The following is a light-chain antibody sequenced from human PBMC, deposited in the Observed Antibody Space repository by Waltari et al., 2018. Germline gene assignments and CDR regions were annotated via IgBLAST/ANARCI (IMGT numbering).Light chain of an antibody. CDR1: GSNLGSNY. V-gene: IGLV1-47*01. Sequence: QSVLTQPPSASGTPGPRVTISCSGSGSNLGSNYVYWYQPLPGMAPKLLVYKNNQRPSGVPDRFSSSKSGTSASLAISGLRSEDEADYYCGVWDDTLRFVFGGGTRLTVL. CDR2: KNN. J-gene: IGLJ2*01. CDR3: GVWDDTLRFV.